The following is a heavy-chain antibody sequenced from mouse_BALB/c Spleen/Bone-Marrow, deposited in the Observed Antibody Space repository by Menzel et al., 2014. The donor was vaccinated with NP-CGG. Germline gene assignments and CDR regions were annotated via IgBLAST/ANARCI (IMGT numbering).Heavy chain of an antibody. J-gene: IGHJ2*01. V-gene: IGHV7-3*02. Sequence: EVKLVESGGGLVQPGGSLRLSCATSGFTFTDYYMNWVRQPPGKALEWLGFIRNKAYSYTTEYSASVKGRFTIPRDNSQRILYLQMNTLRAEDSATYYCARDMGGLLFDYWGQGTTLTVSS. D-gene: IGHD2-3*01. CDR3: ARDMGGLLFDY. CDR2: IRNKAYSYTT. CDR1: GFTFTDYY.